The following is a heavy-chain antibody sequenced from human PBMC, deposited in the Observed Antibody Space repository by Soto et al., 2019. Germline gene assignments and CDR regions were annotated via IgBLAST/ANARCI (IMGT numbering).Heavy chain of an antibody. D-gene: IGHD2-2*02. CDR3: ATLSFLGYCSSTSCYKGTTGFDP. V-gene: IGHV1-2*02. Sequence: WASVKVSCKASGGTFSSYAISWVRQAPGQGLEWMGWINPNSGGTNYAQKFQGRVTMTRDTSISTAYMELSRLRSDDTAVYYCATLSFLGYCSSTSCYKGTTGFDPWGQGTLVTVSS. J-gene: IGHJ5*02. CDR2: INPNSGGT. CDR1: GGTFSSYA.